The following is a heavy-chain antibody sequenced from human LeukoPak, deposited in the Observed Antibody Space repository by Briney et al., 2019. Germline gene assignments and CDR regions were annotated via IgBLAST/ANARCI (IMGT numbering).Heavy chain of an antibody. J-gene: IGHJ4*02. Sequence: PGGSLRLSCAASGFTFSLHYMGWVRQTPGKGLEWVANIKEDGSDKFYVDSVKGRFTISRDNAKNSVYLQMNSLRAEDTAVYYCARHRYFYFDLWGQRTLVTVSS. CDR2: IKEDGSDK. D-gene: IGHD1-1*01. CDR3: ARHRYFYFDL. CDR1: GFTFSLHY. V-gene: IGHV3-7*01.